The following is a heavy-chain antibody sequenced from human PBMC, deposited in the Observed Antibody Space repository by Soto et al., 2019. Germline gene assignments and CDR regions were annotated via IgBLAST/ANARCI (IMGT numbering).Heavy chain of an antibody. V-gene: IGHV3-33*01. CDR2: ISNDETKI. CDR1: GIIFNGFG. Sequence: GGPLRLSWAETGIIFNGFGMHWVRQAPGKGQKWVAIISNDETKINYADSRKGRFTIYRDTSKNTQYLQMDSLRAEDTANYYCVRDRVPGTVFFSYLAHWGQGA. J-gene: IGHJ4*02. CDR3: VRDRVPGTVFFSYLAH. D-gene: IGHD3-10*02.